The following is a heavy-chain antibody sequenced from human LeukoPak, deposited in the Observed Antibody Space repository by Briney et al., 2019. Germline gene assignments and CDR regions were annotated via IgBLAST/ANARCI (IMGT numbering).Heavy chain of an antibody. CDR1: GFTFDEYA. J-gene: IGHJ4*02. CDR3: AKGSNNWNDGGYFDN. Sequence: SQRLSCAASGFTFDEYAMYWVRQAPGKGLEWVSGISWDSADIGYAASVKGRFTISRDNANNSLYLQMNSLRSGDTALYYCAKGSNNWNDGGYFDNWGQGTLVTVSS. CDR2: ISWDSADI. V-gene: IGHV3-9*01. D-gene: IGHD1-20*01.